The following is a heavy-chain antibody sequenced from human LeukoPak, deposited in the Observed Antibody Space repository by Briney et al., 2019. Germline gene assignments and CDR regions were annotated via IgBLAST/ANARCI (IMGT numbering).Heavy chain of an antibody. D-gene: IGHD3-3*01. Sequence: PSETLSLTCSVAGYSISSGYYWGWIRQPPGKGLEWIGRIQHSGSTYYNPSLKSRVTISVDTSKTQFSLKLSSVTAADTAVYYCARDDNYLEWLLFVYWGQGTLATVSS. J-gene: IGHJ4*02. CDR2: IQHSGST. V-gene: IGHV4-38-2*02. CDR1: GYSISSGYY. CDR3: ARDDNYLEWLLFVY.